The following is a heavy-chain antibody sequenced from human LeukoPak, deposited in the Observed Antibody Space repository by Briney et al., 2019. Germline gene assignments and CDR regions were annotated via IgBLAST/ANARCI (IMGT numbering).Heavy chain of an antibody. D-gene: IGHD3-22*01. V-gene: IGHV1-2*06. Sequence: ASVKVSCKASGYTFTGYYMHWVRQAPGQGLEWMGRINPNSGGTNYAQKFQGRVTITRDTSISTAYMELSRLRSDDTAVYYCARSDSSGYYYDYWGQGTLVTVSS. CDR1: GYTFTGYY. J-gene: IGHJ4*02. CDR2: INPNSGGT. CDR3: ARSDSSGYYYDY.